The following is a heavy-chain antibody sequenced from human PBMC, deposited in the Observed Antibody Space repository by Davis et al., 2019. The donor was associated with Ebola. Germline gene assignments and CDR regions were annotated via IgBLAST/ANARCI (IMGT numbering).Heavy chain of an antibody. CDR3: ARSRNYYDSSGPFDY. CDR2: ISSSSSYI. J-gene: IGHJ4*02. D-gene: IGHD3-22*01. CDR1: GFTFSSYW. Sequence: PGGSLRLSCAASGFTFSSYWMSWVRQAPGKGLEWVSSISSSSSYIYYADSVKGRFTISRDNAKNSLYLQMNSLRAEDTAVYYCARSRNYYDSSGPFDYWGQGTLVTVSS. V-gene: IGHV3-21*01.